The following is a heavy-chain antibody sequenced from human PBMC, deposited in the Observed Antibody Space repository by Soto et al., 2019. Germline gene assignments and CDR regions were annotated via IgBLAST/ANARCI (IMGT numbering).Heavy chain of an antibody. CDR1: GYSFSDYW. V-gene: IGHV5-51*01. CDR3: ARQHPLDSSAWYN. J-gene: IGHJ4*02. D-gene: IGHD6-19*01. CDR2: IYAGDSDP. Sequence: GESLKISCNGSGYSFSDYWIGLVLQVPGKGLEWVWTIYAGDSDPRYSPSFEGQVTMSVDKSISTAYLHWSSLKASDSAIYYCARQHPLDSSAWYNWGQGTLVTVSS.